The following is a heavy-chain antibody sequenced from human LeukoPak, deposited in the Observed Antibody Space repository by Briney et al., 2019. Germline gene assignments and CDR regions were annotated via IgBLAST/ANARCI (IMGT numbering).Heavy chain of an antibody. CDR1: GYTFTHYY. D-gene: IGHD6-13*01. CDR3: AIVAVAGTTDLDFLYY. CDR2: INPNSGGT. V-gene: IGHV1-2*02. J-gene: IGHJ4*02. Sequence: ASVKVTCMCSGYTFTHYYMRWLRQAPGQGLEWMGCINPNSGGTNYAQKFQGRVTMTGDTSISTAYMELSRLRSDDTAVYYCAIVAVAGTTDLDFLYYWGQGTLVTVSS.